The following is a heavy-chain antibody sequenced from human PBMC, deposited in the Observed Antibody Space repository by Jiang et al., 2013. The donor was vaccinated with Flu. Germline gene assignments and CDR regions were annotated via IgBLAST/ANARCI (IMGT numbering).Heavy chain of an antibody. CDR1: GYTLTELS. J-gene: IGHJ3*02. V-gene: IGHV1-24*01. D-gene: IGHD2-21*02. Sequence: SVKVSCKVSGYTLTELSMHWVRQAPGKGLEWMGGFDPEDGETIYAQKFQGRVTMTRDTSISTAYMELSRLRSDDTAVYYCARDLVYCGGDCYSTSDAFDIWGQGTMVTVSS. CDR3: ARDLVYCGGDCYSTSDAFDI. CDR2: FDPEDGET.